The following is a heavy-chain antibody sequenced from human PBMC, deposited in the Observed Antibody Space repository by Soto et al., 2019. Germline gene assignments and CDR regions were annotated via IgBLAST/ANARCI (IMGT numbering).Heavy chain of an antibody. V-gene: IGHV3-74*01. D-gene: IGHD3-3*01. CDR3: TRDLPYYDFWSGYNYDACDV. Sequence: EVQLVESGGGLVQPGGSLRLSCAASGFTFSAYWMHWVRQAPGKGLVWVSHINTDESDTNYADSVKGRFTISRDNTKNTLYLQMNSLRVEDTAVYYCTRDLPYYDFWSGYNYDACDVWGQGTMVTVSS. CDR2: INTDESDT. J-gene: IGHJ3*01. CDR1: GFTFSAYW.